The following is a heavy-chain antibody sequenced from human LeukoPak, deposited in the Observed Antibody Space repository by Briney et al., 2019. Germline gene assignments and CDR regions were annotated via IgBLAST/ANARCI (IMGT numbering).Heavy chain of an antibody. V-gene: IGHV1-46*01. Sequence: ASVTVSCKASGYTFTSYYMHWVRQAPGQGLEWMGIINPSGGSTSYAQKFQGRVTMTRDTSTSTVYMELSSLRSEDTAVYYCARTSGSYYHDYWGQGTLVTVSS. CDR3: ARTSGSYYHDY. D-gene: IGHD1-26*01. J-gene: IGHJ4*02. CDR1: GYTFTSYY. CDR2: INPSGGST.